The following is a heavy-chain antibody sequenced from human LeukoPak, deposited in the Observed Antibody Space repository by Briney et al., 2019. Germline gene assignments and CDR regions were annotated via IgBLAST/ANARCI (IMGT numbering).Heavy chain of an antibody. J-gene: IGHJ5*02. V-gene: IGHV3-74*01. Sequence: PGGSLRLSCAASGFTFSSYWMHWVRQAPGKGLVWVSRINSDGSSTSYADFVKGRFTISRDNAKNTLYLQMNSLRAEDTAVYYCRIGHYTGHPWGQGSLVAVSS. CDR3: RIGHYTGHP. CDR1: GFTFSSYW. D-gene: IGHD4-17*01. CDR2: INSDGSST.